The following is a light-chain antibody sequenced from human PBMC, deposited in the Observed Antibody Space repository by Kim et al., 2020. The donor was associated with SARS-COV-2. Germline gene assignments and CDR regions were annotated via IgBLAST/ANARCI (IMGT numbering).Light chain of an antibody. Sequence: TSVGDRVTITCRASQRISNYLAWYQQKPGKVPKLLIYAASTLQSGVPSRFSGSGSGTDFTLTISSLQPEDVATYYCQKYNSAPPTFGQGTKVDIK. J-gene: IGKJ1*01. CDR3: QKYNSAPPT. CDR2: AAS. CDR1: QRISNY. V-gene: IGKV1-27*01.